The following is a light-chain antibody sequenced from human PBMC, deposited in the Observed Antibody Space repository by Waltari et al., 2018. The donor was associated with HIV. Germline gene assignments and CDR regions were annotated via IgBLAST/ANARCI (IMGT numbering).Light chain of an antibody. CDR1: SSDFGAYKY. J-gene: IGLJ2*01. CDR2: DVS. Sequence: QSALTQPQSVSGLPGPSVTIAFSAASSDFGAYKYVSWYQQHPRKAPKLMIYDVSKRPSGVPDRFSGSKSGNTASLTISGLQAEDEADYYCCSYAGSYTLVFGGGTKLTVL. V-gene: IGLV2-11*01. CDR3: CSYAGSYTLV.